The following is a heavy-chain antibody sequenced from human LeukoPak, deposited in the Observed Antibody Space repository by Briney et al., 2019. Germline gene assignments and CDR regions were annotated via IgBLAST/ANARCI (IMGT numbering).Heavy chain of an antibody. D-gene: IGHD3-22*01. CDR2: FDPEDGET. CDR1: GYTLTELS. J-gene: IGHJ5*02. Sequence: ASVKVSCKVSGYTLTELSMHWVRPAPGKGLEWMGGFDPEDGETIYAQKFQGRVTMTEDTSTDTAYMELSSLRSEDTAVYYCATALYYYDSSGYYLNWFDPWGQGTLVTVSS. CDR3: ATALYYYDSSGYYLNWFDP. V-gene: IGHV1-24*01.